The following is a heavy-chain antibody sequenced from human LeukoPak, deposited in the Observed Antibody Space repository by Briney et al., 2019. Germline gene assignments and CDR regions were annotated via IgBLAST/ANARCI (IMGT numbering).Heavy chain of an antibody. V-gene: IGHV4-34*01. CDR2: INHSGST. Sequence: PSETLSLTCAVYGGSFSGYYWSWIRQPPGKGLEWIGEINHSGSTNYNPSLKSRVTISVDTPKNQFSLKLSSVTAADTAVYYCARDRVVMVRGVPIYYYYGMDVWGQGTTVTVSS. D-gene: IGHD3-10*01. J-gene: IGHJ6*02. CDR3: ARDRVVMVRGVPIYYYYGMDV. CDR1: GGSFSGYY.